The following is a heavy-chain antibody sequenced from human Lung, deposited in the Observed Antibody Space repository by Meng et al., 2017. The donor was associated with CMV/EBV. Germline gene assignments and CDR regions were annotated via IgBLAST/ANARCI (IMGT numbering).Heavy chain of an antibody. V-gene: IGHV3-30*02. CDR3: AKGGPLVVPFFGMDV. J-gene: IGHJ6*02. CDR2: IGYGGSNK. D-gene: IGHD2-15*01. Sequence: GGSXRLXCATSGFTFNDYGMHWVRQAPGKGLEWVAFIGYGGSNKYTAESVKGRSSISRDNSKNTLFLQMDSLRLEDTAVYYCAKGGPLVVPFFGMDVWGQGTTVTVSS. CDR1: GFTFNDYG.